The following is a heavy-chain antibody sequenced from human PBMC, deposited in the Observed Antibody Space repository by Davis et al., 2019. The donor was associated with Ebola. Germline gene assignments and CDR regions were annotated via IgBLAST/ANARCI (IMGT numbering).Heavy chain of an antibody. CDR2: ISSSGSSI. J-gene: IGHJ5*02. CDR1: GFTFSDNY. D-gene: IGHD3-10*01. Sequence: PGGSLRLSCAASGFTFSDNYMSWIRQAPGKGLEWVSYISSSGSSIYYADSVKGRFTISRDNAKNSLYLQMNSLRAEDTAVYYCARDDYWSGENWFDPWGQGTLVTVPS. V-gene: IGHV3-11*01. CDR3: ARDDYWSGENWFDP.